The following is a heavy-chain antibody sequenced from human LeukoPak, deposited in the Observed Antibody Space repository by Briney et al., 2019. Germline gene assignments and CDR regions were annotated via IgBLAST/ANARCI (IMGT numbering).Heavy chain of an antibody. D-gene: IGHD5/OR15-5a*01. J-gene: IGHJ5*02. CDR3: AGLGSTVKGRIDP. CDR2: ISTDSGDT. V-gene: IGHV1-2*02. CDR1: GYHFTGYH. Sequence: GASVKVSCKVSGYHFTGYHVHWVRQAAGQGLEWIGRISTDSGDTNGAQKFQGRVTMTRDTSISTAYMEFSGLTSDDSAVYYCAGLGSTVKGRIDPWGQGTPVTVST.